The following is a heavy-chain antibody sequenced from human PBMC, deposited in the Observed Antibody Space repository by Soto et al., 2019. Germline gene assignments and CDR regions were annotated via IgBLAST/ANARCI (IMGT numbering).Heavy chain of an antibody. J-gene: IGHJ4*02. V-gene: IGHV3-15*01. D-gene: IGHD3-22*01. CDR3: SYDSSRGDY. CDR2: LKSEAAGGTT. Sequence: GGSLRLSCAASGFAFSSAWMSWVRQAPGKGLEWVGRLKSEAAGGTTDYAAPVKGRFTISRGDSKNTLYLQMNSLKTDDTAVYYCSYDSSRGDYWGLGTLVTVSS. CDR1: GFAFSSAW.